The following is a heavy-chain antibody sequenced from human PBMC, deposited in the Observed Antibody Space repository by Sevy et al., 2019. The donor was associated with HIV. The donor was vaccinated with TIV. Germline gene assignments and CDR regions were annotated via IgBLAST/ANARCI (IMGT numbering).Heavy chain of an antibody. J-gene: IGHJ2*01. V-gene: IGHV4-31*03. D-gene: IGHD6-19*01. Sequence: SETLSLTCTVSGGSISSGSYYWSWIRQRPGKGLEWIGYIYYSGSTYYNPFLRSRFSISVDTSKNQFSLKLASLTAADSAVSYCARAEMAAIRRFALWGRGTLVTFSS. CDR1: GGSISSGSYY. CDR2: IYYSGST. CDR3: ARAEMAAIRRFAL.